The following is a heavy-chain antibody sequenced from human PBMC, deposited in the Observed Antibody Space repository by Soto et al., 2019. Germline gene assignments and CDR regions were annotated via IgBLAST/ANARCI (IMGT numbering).Heavy chain of an antibody. J-gene: IGHJ4*02. D-gene: IGHD2-2*01. CDR1: GFTFSSYE. CDR2: ISSSGSSI. Sequence: GGSLRLSCAASGFTFSSYEMNWVRQAAGKGLEWVSYISSSGSSIYYADSVKGRFTISRDNAKNSLYLQMNSLRAEDTAVYYCARRYCSSTTCLIDYWGQGTLVTVSS. CDR3: ARRYCSSTTCLIDY. V-gene: IGHV3-48*03.